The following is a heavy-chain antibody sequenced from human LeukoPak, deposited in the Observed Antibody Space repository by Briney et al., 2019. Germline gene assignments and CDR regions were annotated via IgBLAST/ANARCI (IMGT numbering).Heavy chain of an antibody. D-gene: IGHD6-6*01. CDR2: INPNSGGT. V-gene: IGHV1-2*02. Sequence: ASVKVSCKASGYTFTDYHIHWVRQATGQGLEWLGWINPNSGGTNYAGKFQGRVTMTSDTSISTAYMDLSRLISDDPAVYYCARRHTDSSEGFDYGGQGTLVTVSS. CDR3: ARRHTDSSEGFDY. J-gene: IGHJ4*02. CDR1: GYTFTDYH.